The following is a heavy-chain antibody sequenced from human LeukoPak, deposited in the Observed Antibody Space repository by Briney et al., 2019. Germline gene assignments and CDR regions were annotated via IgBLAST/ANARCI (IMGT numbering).Heavy chain of an antibody. CDR3: ARAGYDILTGYSPLYYYGMDV. CDR2: IYYSGST. J-gene: IGHJ6*02. V-gene: IGHV4-59*01. D-gene: IGHD3-9*01. CDR1: GGSISSYY. Sequence: SETLSLTCTVSGGSISSYYWSWIRQPPGKGPEWIGYIYYSGSTNYNPSLKSRVTISVDTSKNQFSLKLSSVTAADTAVYYCARAGYDILTGYSPLYYYGMDVWGQGTTVTVSS.